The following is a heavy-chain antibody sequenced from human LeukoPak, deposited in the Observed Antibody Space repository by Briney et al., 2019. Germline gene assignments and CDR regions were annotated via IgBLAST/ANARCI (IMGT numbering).Heavy chain of an antibody. CDR2: IRNDGDRK. CDR3: AKGLSSSSCCESQDY. V-gene: IGHV3-30*02. CDR1: GFTFSSYG. D-gene: IGHD6-13*01. J-gene: IGHJ4*02. Sequence: PGGSLRLSCAASGFTFSSYGMHWVRQAPGKALEWVAFIRNDGDRKYHADSVKGRFTVSRDNSKNTLYLQLNSLRTEDTAVYYCAKGLSSSSCCESQDYWGQGTLVTVSS.